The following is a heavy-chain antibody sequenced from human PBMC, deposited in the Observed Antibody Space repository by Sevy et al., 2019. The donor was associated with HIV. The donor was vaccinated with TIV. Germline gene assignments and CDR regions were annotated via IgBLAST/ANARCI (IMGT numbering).Heavy chain of an antibody. J-gene: IGHJ4*02. D-gene: IGHD6-6*01. CDR1: GFTVSRNF. CDR2: IYSDGTT. V-gene: IGHV3-53*01. Sequence: GGSLRLSCVASGFTVSRNFMSWIRQAPGKELEWVSIIYSDGTTFYADSVKGRFTISRDNSRNTLYLQMNTLRAEDTAVYYCVGADRPNQGDFWGQGTLVTVSS. CDR3: VGADRPNQGDF.